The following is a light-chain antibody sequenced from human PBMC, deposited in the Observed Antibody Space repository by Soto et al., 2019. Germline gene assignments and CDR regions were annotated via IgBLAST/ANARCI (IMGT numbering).Light chain of an antibody. CDR3: QQYNSYPYT. V-gene: IGKV1-5*01. CDR1: QSISSW. Sequence: DIQMTQSPSTLSASVGDRVTITCRASQSISSWLAWYQQKPGKAPKLLIYDAPSLESGVPSRFSGSGSGTKFTLTISSLQPDDFATYYCQQYNSYPYTFGQGNKLEIK. J-gene: IGKJ2*01. CDR2: DAP.